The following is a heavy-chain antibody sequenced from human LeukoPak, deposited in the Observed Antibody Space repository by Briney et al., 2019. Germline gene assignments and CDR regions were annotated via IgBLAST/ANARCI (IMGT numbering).Heavy chain of an antibody. D-gene: IGHD6-25*01. CDR2: IIPILGIA. V-gene: IGHV1-69*04. CDR1: GGTFSSYA. Sequence: ASVKVSRKASGGTFSSYAISWVRQAPGQGLEWMGRIIPILGIANYAQKFQGRVTITADKSTSTAYMELSSLRSEDTAVYYCARDSESASYYYYYGMDVWGQGTTVTVSS. J-gene: IGHJ6*02. CDR3: ARDSESASYYYYYGMDV.